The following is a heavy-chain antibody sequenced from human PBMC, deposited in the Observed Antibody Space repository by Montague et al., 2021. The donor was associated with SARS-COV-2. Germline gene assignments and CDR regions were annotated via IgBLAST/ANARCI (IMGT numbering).Heavy chain of an antibody. J-gene: IGHJ6*02. CDR2: ISYDGSNK. Sequence: SLRLSCAASGFTFSSYGMHWVRQAPGKGLEWVAVISYDGSNKYYADSVKGRFTISRDNSKNTLYLQMNSLRAEDTAVYYCAKELVPWTGSPYYYSYYGMDVWGQGTTVTVSS. CDR1: GFTFSSYG. D-gene: IGHD3/OR15-3a*01. CDR3: AKELVPWTGSPYYYSYYGMDV. V-gene: IGHV3-30*18.